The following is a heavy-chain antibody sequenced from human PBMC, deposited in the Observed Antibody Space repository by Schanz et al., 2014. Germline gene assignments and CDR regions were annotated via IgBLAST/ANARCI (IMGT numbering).Heavy chain of an antibody. V-gene: IGHV1-69*08. J-gene: IGHJ6*02. CDR3: AKVDRTRYYAMDV. CDR1: GGTFSSST. D-gene: IGHD3-9*01. CDR2: IIPILDKT. Sequence: QVQLVQSGAEVMKPGSSVKVSCKASGGTFSSSTLTWVRQAPGQGLEWMGWIIPILDKTNYAQKFQGRVTMTADKSTSTVYMEVSGLRSEDTAVYYCAKVDRTRYYAMDVWGQGTTVTVSS.